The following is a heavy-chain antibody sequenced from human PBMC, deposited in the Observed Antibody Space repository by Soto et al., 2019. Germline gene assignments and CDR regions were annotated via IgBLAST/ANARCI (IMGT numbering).Heavy chain of an antibody. CDR1: GFTFSSYG. D-gene: IGHD5-18*01. V-gene: IGHV3-33*01. Sequence: QVQLVASGGGVVQPGRSLRLSCAASGFTFSSYGMHWVRQAPGKGLEWVAVIWYDGSNKYYADSVKGRFTISRDNSKNTLYLQMNSLRAEDTAVYYCARGSGYSYGPYYYYMDVWGKGTTVTVSS. J-gene: IGHJ6*03. CDR2: IWYDGSNK. CDR3: ARGSGYSYGPYYYYMDV.